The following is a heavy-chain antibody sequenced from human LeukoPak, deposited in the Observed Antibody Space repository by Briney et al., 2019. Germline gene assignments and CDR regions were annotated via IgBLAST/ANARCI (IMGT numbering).Heavy chain of an antibody. D-gene: IGHD3-10*01. J-gene: IGHJ4*02. V-gene: IGHV4-61*02. CDR1: GGSISSGSYY. Sequence: SETLSLTCTVSGGSISSGSYYWSWLRQPAGKGLEWIGRIYTSGSTNYNPSLKSRVTISVDTSKNQFSLKLSSVTAADTAVYYCARGLLWFGGRYFDYWGQGTLVTVSS. CDR2: IYTSGST. CDR3: ARGLLWFGGRYFDY.